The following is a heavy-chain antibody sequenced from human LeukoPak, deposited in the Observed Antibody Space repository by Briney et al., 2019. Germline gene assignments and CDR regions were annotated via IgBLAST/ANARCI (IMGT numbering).Heavy chain of an antibody. CDR3: ARSCTNGVCYRRYFQH. D-gene: IGHD2-8*01. Sequence: PSETLSLTCAVYGGSFSGYYWRWLRHPPGKGLEWIGEINHSGSTNYNPSLKSRVTISVDTPKNQFSLKLSSVPAADTAVYYCARSCTNGVCYRRYFQHWGQGTLVTVSS. CDR2: INHSGST. CDR1: GGSFSGYY. V-gene: IGHV4-34*01. J-gene: IGHJ1*01.